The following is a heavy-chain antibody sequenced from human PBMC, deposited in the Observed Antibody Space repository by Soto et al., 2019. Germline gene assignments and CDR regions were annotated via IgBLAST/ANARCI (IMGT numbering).Heavy chain of an antibody. CDR3: ARDRAKPGITGTSRTYYYYYMDV. D-gene: IGHD1-7*01. CDR1: GYTFTSYY. CDR2: INPSGGST. Sequence: ASVKVSCKASGYTFTSYYMHWVRQAPGQGLEWMGIINPSGGSTSYAQKNQGRVTMTRDTSTSTVYMELSSLRSEDTAVYYCARDRAKPGITGTSRTYYYYYMDVWGKGTTVTVSS. J-gene: IGHJ6*03. V-gene: IGHV1-46*01.